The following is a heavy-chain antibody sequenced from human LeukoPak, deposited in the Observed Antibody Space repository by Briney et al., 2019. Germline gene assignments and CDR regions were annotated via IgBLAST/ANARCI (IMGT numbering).Heavy chain of an antibody. CDR2: IIPIFGTE. D-gene: IGHD3-9*01. Sequence: SVKVSCKASGGTFISYAISWVRQAPGQGLEWMGGIIPIFGTENYAQKFQGRVTMNRDTSTSTVYMELRSLRSDDTAVYYCARTGRINRNFDYWGQGTLVTVCS. V-gene: IGHV1-69*05. CDR1: GGTFISYA. CDR3: ARTGRINRNFDY. J-gene: IGHJ4*02.